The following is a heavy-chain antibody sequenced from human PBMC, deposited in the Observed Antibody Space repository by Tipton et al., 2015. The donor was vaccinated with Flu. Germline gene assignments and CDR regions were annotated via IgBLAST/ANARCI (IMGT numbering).Heavy chain of an antibody. Sequence: QLVQSGAEVKKPGSSVEVSCKASEGTFSRFAISWVRQAPGQGLEWMGGIIPILGVANYAQKFQDRVTITADESTGTAYMDLSSLRSEDTAVYYCARFPPGDGDVVTAAGYYYYGLGVWGQGNKGTV. D-gene: IGHD6-13*01. CDR3: ARFPPGDGDVVTAAGYYYYGLGV. V-gene: IGHV1-69*01. CDR2: IIPILGVA. J-gene: IGHJ6*02. CDR1: EGTFSRFA.